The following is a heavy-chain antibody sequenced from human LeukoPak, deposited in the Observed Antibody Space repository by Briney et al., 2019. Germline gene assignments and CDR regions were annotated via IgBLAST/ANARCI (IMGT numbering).Heavy chain of an antibody. D-gene: IGHD6-13*01. CDR3: ASPHGSRTEREVFF. Sequence: GGSLRLSCAASGFTVSSNYMSWVRQAPGKGLEWVSVIYSGGSTYYADSVKGRFTISRDNSKNTLYLQMNSLRAEDTAVYYCASPHGSRTEREVFFWGQGTLDTVSS. J-gene: IGHJ4*02. CDR2: IYSGGST. V-gene: IGHV3-53*01. CDR1: GFTVSSNY.